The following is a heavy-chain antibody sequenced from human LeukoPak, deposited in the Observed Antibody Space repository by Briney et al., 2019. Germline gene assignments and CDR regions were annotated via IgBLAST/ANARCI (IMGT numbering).Heavy chain of an antibody. Sequence: SETLSLTCAVYGGSFNGYYWSWIRQPPGKGLEWIGEINHSGSTNYNPSLKSRVTISVDTSKNQFSLKLSSVTAADTAVYYCARGRKRSIVGATNWFDPWGQGTLVTVSS. CDR2: INHSGST. CDR1: GGSFNGYY. CDR3: ARGRKRSIVGATNWFDP. V-gene: IGHV4-34*01. J-gene: IGHJ5*02. D-gene: IGHD1-26*01.